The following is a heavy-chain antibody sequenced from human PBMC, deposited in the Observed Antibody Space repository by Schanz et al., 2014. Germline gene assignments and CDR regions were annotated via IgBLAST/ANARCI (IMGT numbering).Heavy chain of an antibody. J-gene: IGHJ3*02. CDR1: GFVFGDYY. V-gene: IGHV3-11*05. Sequence: VQLVESGGGLVQPGGSLRLSCAASGFVFGDYYMTWIRQAPGKGLEWLSYISDSGTYTNYADSVKGRFTISRDNSKNTLYLQMNSLRAEDTAVYYCAKGRFGELSAFDIWGQGTMVTASS. D-gene: IGHD3-10*01. CDR2: ISDSGTYT. CDR3: AKGRFGELSAFDI.